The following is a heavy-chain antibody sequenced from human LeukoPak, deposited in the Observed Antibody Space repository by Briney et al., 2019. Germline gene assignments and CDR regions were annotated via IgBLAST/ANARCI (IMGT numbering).Heavy chain of an antibody. V-gene: IGHV1-2*02. D-gene: IGHD2-15*01. J-gene: IGHJ4*02. CDR3: ARDQEVVVVVAATSLDY. CDR1: GYTFTSYY. Sequence: ASVKVSCKASGYTFTSYYMHWVRQAPGQGLEWMGWINPNSGGTNYAQKFQGRVTMTRDTSISTAYMELSRLRSDDTAVYYCARDQEVVVVVAATSLDYWGQGTLVTVSS. CDR2: INPNSGGT.